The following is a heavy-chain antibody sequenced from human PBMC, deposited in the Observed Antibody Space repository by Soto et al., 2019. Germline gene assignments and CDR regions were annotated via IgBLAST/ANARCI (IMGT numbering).Heavy chain of an antibody. J-gene: IGHJ4*02. CDR1: WFPFFSYW. D-gene: IGHD4-17*01. CDR2: IKQDGSEK. V-gene: IGHV3-7*01. Sequence: GGSLKLSCAAHWFPFFSYWMSWVRQAPGKGLEWVANIKQDGSEKYYVDSVKGRFTISRDNAKNSLYLQMNSLRAEDTAVYYCARDSRTTTVVKYWGQGT. CDR3: ARDSRTTTVVKY.